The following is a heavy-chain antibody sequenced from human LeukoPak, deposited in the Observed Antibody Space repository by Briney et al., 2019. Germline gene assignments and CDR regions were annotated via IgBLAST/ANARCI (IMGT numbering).Heavy chain of an antibody. CDR1: GFTFSSYE. CDR3: ARDHYYDSSPLDAFDI. V-gene: IGHV3-48*03. Sequence: GGSLRLSCAASGFTFSSYEMNWVRQAPGKGLEWVSYISSSGSTIYYADSEKGRFTISRDNAKNSLYLQMNSLRAEDTAVYYCARDHYYDSSPLDAFDIWGQGTMVTVSS. D-gene: IGHD3-22*01. J-gene: IGHJ3*02. CDR2: ISSSGSTI.